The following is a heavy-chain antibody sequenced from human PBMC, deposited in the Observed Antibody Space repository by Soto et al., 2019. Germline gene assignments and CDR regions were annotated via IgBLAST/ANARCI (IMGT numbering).Heavy chain of an antibody. V-gene: IGHV4-39*01. D-gene: IGHD2-2*01. CDR2: IYYSGST. Sequence: SETLSLTCTVSGGSISSSSYYWGWIRQPPGKELKWIGRIYYSGSTYYNPSLKSRVTISVDTSKNQFSLKLSSVTASVTAVYFCASLQDILVFPAAVESPAIAAVGMFDHWGQGTLVTVSS. CDR3: ASLQDILVFPAAVESPAIAAVGMFDH. J-gene: IGHJ4*02. CDR1: GGSISSSSYY.